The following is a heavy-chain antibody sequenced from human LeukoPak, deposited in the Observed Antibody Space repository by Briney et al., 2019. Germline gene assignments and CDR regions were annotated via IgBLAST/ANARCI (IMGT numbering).Heavy chain of an antibody. D-gene: IGHD6-19*01. CDR1: GYTFTSYG. CDR2: ISAYNGNT. J-gene: IGHJ5*02. CDR3: AKGYSSGWHNWFDP. V-gene: IGHV1-18*01. Sequence: ASVKVSCKASGYTFTSYGISWVRQAPGQGLEWMGWISAYNGNTNYAQKLQGRVTMTTDTSTSTAYMELRSLRSEDTAVYYCAKGYSSGWHNWFDPWGQGTLVTVSS.